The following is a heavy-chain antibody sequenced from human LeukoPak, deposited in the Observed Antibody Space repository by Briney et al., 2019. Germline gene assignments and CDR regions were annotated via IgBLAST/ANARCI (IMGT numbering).Heavy chain of an antibody. D-gene: IGHD5-12*01. CDR1: GGTFSSYA. J-gene: IGHJ3*02. CDR2: IIPIFGTA. V-gene: IGHV1-69*13. Sequence: SVKVSCKASGGTFSSYAISWVRQAAGQGLEWMGGIIPIFGTANYAQKFQGRVTITADESTSTAYMELSSLRSEDTAVYYCAGDMRGGFDAFDIWGQGTMVTVSS. CDR3: AGDMRGGFDAFDI.